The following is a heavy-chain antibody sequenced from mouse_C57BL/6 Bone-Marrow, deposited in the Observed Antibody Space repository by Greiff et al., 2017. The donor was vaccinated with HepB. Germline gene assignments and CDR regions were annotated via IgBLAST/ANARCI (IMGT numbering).Heavy chain of an antibody. V-gene: IGHV1-15*01. J-gene: IGHJ3*01. CDR2: IDPETGGT. D-gene: IGHD2-4*01. CDR1: GYTFTDYE. Sequence: QVQLQQSGAELVRPGASVTLSCKASGYTFTDYEMHWVKQTPVHGLEWIGAIDPETGGTAYNQKFKGNAILTADKSSSTAYMELRSLTSEDSAVYYCTLIYYDYPAWFAYWGQGTLVTVSA. CDR3: TLIYYDYPAWFAY.